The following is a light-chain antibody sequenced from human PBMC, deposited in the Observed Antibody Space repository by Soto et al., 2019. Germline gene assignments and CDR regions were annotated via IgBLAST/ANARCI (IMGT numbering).Light chain of an antibody. J-gene: IGKJ3*01. V-gene: IGKV3-15*01. CDR3: RQRSNWPFT. Sequence: EIVMTQSPATLSVSPGEGATLSCRASQSVSSKLAWFQQKPGQAPSLLIYGVSTRATGVPVRFSGSGSGTEFTLTINRLEPEDFAVYYCRQRSNWPFTFGPGTKVDIK. CDR2: GVS. CDR1: QSVSSK.